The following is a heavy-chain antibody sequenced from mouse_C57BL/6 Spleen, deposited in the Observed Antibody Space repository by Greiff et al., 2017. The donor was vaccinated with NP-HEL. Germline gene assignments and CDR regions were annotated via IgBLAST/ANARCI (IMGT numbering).Heavy chain of an antibody. V-gene: IGHV1-18*01. D-gene: IGHD2-3*01. CDR1: GYTFTDYN. Sequence: EVQLQQSGPELVKPGASVKIPCKASGYTFTDYNMDWVKQSHGKSLEWIGDINPNNGGTIYNQKFKGKATLTVDKSSSTAYMELRSLTSEDTAVYYCARNDGYYRGAYWGQGTLVTVSA. CDR2: INPNNGGT. J-gene: IGHJ3*01. CDR3: ARNDGYYRGAY.